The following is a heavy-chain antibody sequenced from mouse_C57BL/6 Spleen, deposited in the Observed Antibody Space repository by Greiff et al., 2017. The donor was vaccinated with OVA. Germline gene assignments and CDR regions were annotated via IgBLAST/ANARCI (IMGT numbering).Heavy chain of an antibody. CDR3: ARAMDYDDWFAY. Sequence: QVQLQQPGAELVRPGTSVKLSCKASGYTFTRYWMHWVKQRPGQGLEWIGVIDPSDSYTNYNQKFKGKATLTVDTSSSTAYMQLSSLTSEDSAVYYCARAMDYDDWFAYWGQGTLVTVSA. CDR2: IDPSDSYT. D-gene: IGHD2-4*01. V-gene: IGHV1-59*01. J-gene: IGHJ3*01. CDR1: GYTFTRYW.